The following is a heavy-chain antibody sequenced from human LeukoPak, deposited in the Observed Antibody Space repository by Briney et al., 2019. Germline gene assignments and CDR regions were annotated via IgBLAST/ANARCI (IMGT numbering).Heavy chain of an antibody. CDR3: ARGGYNIDWMKDAPDN. V-gene: IGHV4-34*01. CDR1: GGSFSGYY. J-gene: IGHJ4*02. D-gene: IGHD3-9*01. CDR2: INHLGST. Sequence: PSDTVSLTCGVYGGSFSGYYYNWIRQSPGKGLEWIAEINHLGSTNYNPSLKSRVAISIDTSKSQFSLRLSSVTAADTAVYYCARGGYNIDWMKDAPDNWGQGTLVT.